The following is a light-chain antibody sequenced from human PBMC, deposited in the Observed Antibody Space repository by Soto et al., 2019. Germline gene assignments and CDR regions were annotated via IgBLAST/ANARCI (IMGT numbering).Light chain of an antibody. CDR3: QQYGSSLFT. V-gene: IGKV3-20*01. J-gene: IGKJ3*01. CDR2: GAS. CDR1: QSVSSNS. Sequence: EIVLTQSPGTLSLSPGERATLSCRASQSVSSNSLAWYQQKPGQAPRLLIYGASSRAIGIPDRFSGSGSGTDFTLTINRLEPEDFAVYYCQQYGSSLFTLGPGTKVDLK.